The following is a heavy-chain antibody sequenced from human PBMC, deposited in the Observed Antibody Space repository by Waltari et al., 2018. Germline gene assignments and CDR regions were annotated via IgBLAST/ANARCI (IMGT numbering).Heavy chain of an antibody. J-gene: IGHJ5*02. CDR3: ARGQGGYWFDP. Sequence: QVQLQQWGAGLLKPSETLSLTCAVYGGSFSGYYWSWIRQPPGKGLEWIGEINHSGSTNYNPSLKSRVTISVDTSKNQFSLKLSSVTAADTAVYYCARGQGGYWFDPWGQGTLVTVSS. CDR1: GGSFSGYY. D-gene: IGHD3-16*01. CDR2: INHSGST. V-gene: IGHV4-34*01.